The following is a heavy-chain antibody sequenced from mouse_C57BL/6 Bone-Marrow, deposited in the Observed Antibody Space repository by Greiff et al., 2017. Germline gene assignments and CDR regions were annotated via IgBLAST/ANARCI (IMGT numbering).Heavy chain of an antibody. CDR1: GYTFTSYG. J-gene: IGHJ3*01. V-gene: IGHV1-81*01. CDR2: IYPRSGNT. CDR3: ARDVCWCAY. D-gene: IGHD2-10*02. Sequence: VQLQESGAELARPGASVKLSCKASGYTFTSYGISWVKQRTGQGLEWIGEIYPRSGNTYYNEKFKGKATLTADKSSSTAYMELRSLTSEDSAVYFCARDVCWCAYWGQGTMVTVSA.